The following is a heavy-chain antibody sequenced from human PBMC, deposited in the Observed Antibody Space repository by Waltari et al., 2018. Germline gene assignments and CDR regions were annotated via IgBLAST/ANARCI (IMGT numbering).Heavy chain of an antibody. V-gene: IGHV3-48*01. D-gene: IGHD3-16*02. Sequence: EVQLVESGGGLVQPGGSVRLSCGVSGFTFSSESMNWVRQAPGKGLEWVSYISGSSSTIYYADSVKGRFTISRDNAKNSMHLQMSSLRAEDTAVYYCATAARRRDVGDLSWGQGTLVTVSS. CDR3: ATAARRRDVGDLS. CDR1: GFTFSSES. CDR2: ISGSSSTI. J-gene: IGHJ4*02.